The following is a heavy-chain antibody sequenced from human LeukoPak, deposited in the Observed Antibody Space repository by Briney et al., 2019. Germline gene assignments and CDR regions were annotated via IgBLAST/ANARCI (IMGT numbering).Heavy chain of an antibody. D-gene: IGHD1-26*01. CDR2: FDPEDGET. CDR1: GYTLTELS. J-gene: IGHJ3*02. V-gene: IGHV1-24*01. Sequence: GASVKVSCKVSGYTLTELSMHWVRQAPGKGLEWMGGFDPEDGETIYAQKFQGRVTMTEDTSTDTAYMELSSLRSEDTAVYYCATFLRIVGATNHAFDIWGQGTMVTVSS. CDR3: ATFLRIVGATNHAFDI.